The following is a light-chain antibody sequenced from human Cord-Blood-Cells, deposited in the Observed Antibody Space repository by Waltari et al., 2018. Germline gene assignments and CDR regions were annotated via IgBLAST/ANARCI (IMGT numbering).Light chain of an antibody. CDR2: EVS. CDR1: SSDVGGYNS. J-gene: IGLJ3*02. Sequence: QSALTQPAPVSGSPGQSITISCTGTSSDVGGYNSVSWYQQHPGKAPKLMIYEVSNRPSGVSNRFSGSKSGNTASLTISGLQAEDEADYYCSSYTSSSTLVFGGGTKLTVL. V-gene: IGLV2-14*01. CDR3: SSYTSSSTLV.